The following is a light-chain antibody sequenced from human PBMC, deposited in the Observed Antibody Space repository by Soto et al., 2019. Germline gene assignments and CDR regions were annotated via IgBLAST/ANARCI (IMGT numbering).Light chain of an antibody. CDR1: SSDVGAYNL. J-gene: IGLJ1*01. V-gene: IGLV2-14*01. Sequence: QSALTQPASVSGSPGQSITISCTGSSSDVGAYNLVSWYQHHPGKAPKLILYEVTTRPSGVSSRFSGSKSGNTASLTISGLQADDEASYYCSSYTSGNTPYVFGTGTKVTVL. CDR3: SSYTSGNTPYV. CDR2: EVT.